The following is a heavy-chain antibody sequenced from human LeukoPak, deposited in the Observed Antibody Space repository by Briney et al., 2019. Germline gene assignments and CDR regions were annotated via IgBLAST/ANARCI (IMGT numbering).Heavy chain of an antibody. V-gene: IGHV4-59*01. CDR1: GGSISSYY. CDR3: ARVQPESYYYDSSGSIDY. CDR2: IYYSGST. J-gene: IGHJ4*02. D-gene: IGHD3-22*01. Sequence: SETLFLTCTVSGGSISSYYWSWIRQPPGKGLEWIGYIYYSGSTNYNPSLKSRVTISVDTSKNQFSLKLSSVTAADTAVYYCARVQPESYYYDSSGSIDYWGQGTLVTVSS.